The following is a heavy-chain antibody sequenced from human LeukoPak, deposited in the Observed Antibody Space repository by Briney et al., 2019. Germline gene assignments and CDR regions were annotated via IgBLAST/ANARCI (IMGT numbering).Heavy chain of an antibody. D-gene: IGHD5-18*01. CDR2: ISSSSSTI. Sequence: GGSLRLSCAASGFTFSSYSMNWVRQAPGKGLEWVSYISSSSSTIYYADSVKGRFTISRDNARNSLYLQMNSLRAEDTAVYYCARARGYSYGSYFDYWGQGTLVTVS. V-gene: IGHV3-48*01. CDR3: ARARGYSYGSYFDY. J-gene: IGHJ4*02. CDR1: GFTFSSYS.